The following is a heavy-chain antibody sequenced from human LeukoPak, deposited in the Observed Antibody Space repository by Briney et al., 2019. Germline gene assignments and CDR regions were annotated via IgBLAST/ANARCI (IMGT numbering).Heavy chain of an antibody. Sequence: SETLSLICTVSGGSISIGYYWGWIRQPPGKGLEWIGSIYHSGSTYYNPSLKSRVTLSVDKSKNQFSLKLSSVTAADTAVYYCARLGYCSGGSCYYYYYMDVWGKGTTVTVSS. J-gene: IGHJ6*03. D-gene: IGHD2-15*01. CDR3: ARLGYCSGGSCYYYYYMDV. CDR2: IYHSGST. CDR1: GGSISIGYY. V-gene: IGHV4-38-2*02.